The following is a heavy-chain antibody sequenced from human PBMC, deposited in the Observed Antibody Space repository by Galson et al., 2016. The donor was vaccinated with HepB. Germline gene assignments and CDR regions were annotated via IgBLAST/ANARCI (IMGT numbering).Heavy chain of an antibody. J-gene: IGHJ6*02. V-gene: IGHV3-33*01. CDR3: ARGDEPDSYGMDV. D-gene: IGHD1-14*01. Sequence: SLRLSCAASGFTFSSYGMHWVRQAPGKGLEWVAVIWFDGTYTSYADSVKGRFAISRDNSKSTLYLQMNSLRAEDTAVYYCARGDEPDSYGMDVWGQGTTVTVSS. CDR1: GFTFSSYG. CDR2: IWFDGTYT.